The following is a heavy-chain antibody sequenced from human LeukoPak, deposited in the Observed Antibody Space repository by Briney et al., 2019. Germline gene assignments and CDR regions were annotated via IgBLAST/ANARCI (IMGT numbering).Heavy chain of an antibody. CDR1: GGSISSSRDY. CDR3: ARKVAGSSAFDY. V-gene: IGHV4-39*01. CDR2: IYYDGST. D-gene: IGHD6-19*01. Sequence: SETLSLTCIVSGGSISSSRDYWGWIRQPPGTGLEWVGNIYYDGSTYYNPSLKSRVTISIDTSKNQFSLKVSSVIAADTAVYYCARKVAGSSAFDYWGQGTLVTVSS. J-gene: IGHJ4*02.